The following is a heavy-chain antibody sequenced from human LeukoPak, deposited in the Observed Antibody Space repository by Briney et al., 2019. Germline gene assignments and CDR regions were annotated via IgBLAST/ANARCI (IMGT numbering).Heavy chain of an antibody. V-gene: IGHV3-74*01. D-gene: IGHD6-13*01. CDR2: ITNDGSST. CDR3: AKAARREDSSSWTSFDY. J-gene: IGHJ4*02. Sequence: GGSLRLSCAASGLTFSSHWMHWVRQAPGKGLVWVSRITNDGSSTTYADSVKGRFTISRDNAKNMLYLQMNSLRAEDTAVYYCAKAARREDSSSWTSFDYWGQGTLVTVSS. CDR1: GLTFSSHW.